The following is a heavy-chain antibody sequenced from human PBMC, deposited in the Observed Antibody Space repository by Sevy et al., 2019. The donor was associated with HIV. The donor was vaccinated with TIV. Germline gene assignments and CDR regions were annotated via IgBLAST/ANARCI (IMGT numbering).Heavy chain of an antibody. D-gene: IGHD6-6*01. J-gene: IGHJ5*02. V-gene: IGHV3-23*01. CDR1: GFTFSSYA. CDR2: ISGSGGST. Sequence: GGSLRLSCAASGFTFSSYAMSWVRQAPGKGLEWVSAISGSGGSTYYADFVKGLFTISRDNSKNTLYLQMNSLRAEDTAVYYCAKGTNIAARNNWFDPWGQGTLVTVSS. CDR3: AKGTNIAARNNWFDP.